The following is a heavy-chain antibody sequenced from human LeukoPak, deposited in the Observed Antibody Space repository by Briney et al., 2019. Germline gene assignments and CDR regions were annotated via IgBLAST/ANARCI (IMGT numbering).Heavy chain of an antibody. J-gene: IGHJ4*02. V-gene: IGHV4-39*01. CDR3: ARRFGAWPYYLDY. D-gene: IGHD3-10*01. CDR2: IYYDGKS. CDR1: GGSISSSSHY. Sequence: PSETLSLTCSVSGGSISSSSHYWDWIRQPPGKGLDWIGTIYYDGKSDFNPSLRSRVTISVDTSKNQFSLKLSSVTAADTALYYCARRFGAWPYYLDYWGQGARVTVSS.